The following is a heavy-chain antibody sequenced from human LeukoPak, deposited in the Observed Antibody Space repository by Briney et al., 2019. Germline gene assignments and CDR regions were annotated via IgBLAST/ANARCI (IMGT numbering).Heavy chain of an antibody. CDR2: IYSGGST. CDR3: ARIGRDYGDYFDY. D-gene: IGHD4-17*01. J-gene: IGHJ4*02. CDR1: GFTVSNNY. V-gene: IGHV3-53*01. Sequence: GGSLRLSCAASGFTVSNNYMSWVRQAPGKGLEWVSIIYSGGSTYYADSVKGRFTISRDNSKNTLHLQMKSLRTEDTAVYYCARIGRDYGDYFDYWGQGTLVTVSS.